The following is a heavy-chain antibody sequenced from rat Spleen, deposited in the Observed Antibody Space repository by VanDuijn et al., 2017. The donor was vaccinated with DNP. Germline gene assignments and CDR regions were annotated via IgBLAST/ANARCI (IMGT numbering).Heavy chain of an antibody. Sequence: EVQLVESGGGLVQPGRSLKLSCAASGFSFSDYDMAWVRQAPTKGLELVAYISYAGGSTYHGDSVKGRFTVSRDNAKSTLYLQMDSLRSEDTATYYCARRGYYGSYWYFDFWGQGVMVTVSS. D-gene: IGHD1-3*01. CDR1: GFSFSDYD. V-gene: IGHV5-7*01. CDR3: ARRGYYGSYWYFDF. CDR2: ISYAGGST. J-gene: IGHJ2*01.